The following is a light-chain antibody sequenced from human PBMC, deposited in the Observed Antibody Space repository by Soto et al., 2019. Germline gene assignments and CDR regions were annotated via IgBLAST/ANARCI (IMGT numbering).Light chain of an antibody. CDR2: DAS. CDR3: QHYGGLWT. CDR1: QSITNR. Sequence: IHMTHSPSTLSASVLYRVTITFRASQSITNRLAWYQQKPGKAPKVLIYDASNLQSGVPSRFSGSGFGTEFILTISSLQPDDFATYSCQHYGGLWTFGQGTKVDIK. V-gene: IGKV1-5*01. J-gene: IGKJ1*01.